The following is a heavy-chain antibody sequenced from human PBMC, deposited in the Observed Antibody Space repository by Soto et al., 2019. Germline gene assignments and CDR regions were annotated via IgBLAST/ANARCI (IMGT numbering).Heavy chain of an antibody. CDR2: ISHSGST. V-gene: IGHV4-61*03. CDR1: GGSVSSSTYS. Sequence: PSETLSLTCTVSGGSVSSSTYSWTWIRQPPGKGLEWIGFISHSGSTKYNPSLKSRVTISVDTSKNHFSLNLNSVTAADTAVYYCARRRTGTVDDAFDIWGQGTMVTVSS. J-gene: IGHJ3*02. CDR3: ARRRTGTVDDAFDI. D-gene: IGHD1-1*01.